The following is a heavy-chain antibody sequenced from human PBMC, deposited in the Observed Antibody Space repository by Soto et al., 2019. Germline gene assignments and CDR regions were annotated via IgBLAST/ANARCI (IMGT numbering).Heavy chain of an antibody. J-gene: IGHJ2*01. Sequence: QLQLQESGAGLVKPSQTLSLTCAVSGRSISSGGYSWSWIMQPPGKGLEWIGYIFSSGSTYYNPSLKSGVTISVDMTKNQFSLKMSSVTAADTAVEYCAREAGSGSPDWDLNLWGRGTGVTVSS. V-gene: IGHV4-30-2*01. CDR1: GRSISSGGYS. CDR3: AREAGSGSPDWDLNL. D-gene: IGHD1-26*01. CDR2: IFSSGST.